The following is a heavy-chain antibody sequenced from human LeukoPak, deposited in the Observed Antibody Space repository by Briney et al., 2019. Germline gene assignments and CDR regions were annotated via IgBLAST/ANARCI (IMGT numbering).Heavy chain of an antibody. Sequence: GGSLRLSCAASGFTFSSYGMHWVRQAPGKGLEWLAVLWYDGTNEYYADSVKGRFTISRDNSKNTLYLQMNSLRAEDTAVYYCARSMAVAGALTRYGMDVWGQGTTVTVSS. CDR1: GFTFSSYG. D-gene: IGHD6-19*01. CDR3: ARSMAVAGALTRYGMDV. CDR2: LWYDGTNE. V-gene: IGHV3-33*01. J-gene: IGHJ6*02.